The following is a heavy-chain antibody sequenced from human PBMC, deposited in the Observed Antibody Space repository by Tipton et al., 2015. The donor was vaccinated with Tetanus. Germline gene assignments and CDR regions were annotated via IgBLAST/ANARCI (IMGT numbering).Heavy chain of an antibody. D-gene: IGHD2-2*01. J-gene: IGHJ4*02. CDR3: AREVPAAGHFDS. CDR2: IYDSGST. CDR1: GGSISSGDYS. V-gene: IGHV4-30-2*01. Sequence: LRLSCAVSGGSISSGDYSWSWIRQPPGKGLEWIGYIYDSGSTYYNPSLKSRVTISVDTSKNQFSLKLSSVTAADTAIYYCAREVPAAGHFDSWGQGTLVTVSS.